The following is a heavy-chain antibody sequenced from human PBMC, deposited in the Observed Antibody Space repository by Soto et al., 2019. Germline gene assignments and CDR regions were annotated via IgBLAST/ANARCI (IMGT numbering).Heavy chain of an antibody. D-gene: IGHD6-19*01. CDR3: ASQAQWLERFYYYYGMDV. CDR1: GYTFTGYY. Sequence: ASVKVSCKASGYTFTGYYMHWVRQAPGQGLEWMGWINPNSGGTNYAQKFQGRVTMTRDTSISTAYMELRRLRSEDTAVYYCASQAQWLERFYYYYGMDVWGQGTTVTVSS. CDR2: INPNSGGT. J-gene: IGHJ6*02. V-gene: IGHV1-2*02.